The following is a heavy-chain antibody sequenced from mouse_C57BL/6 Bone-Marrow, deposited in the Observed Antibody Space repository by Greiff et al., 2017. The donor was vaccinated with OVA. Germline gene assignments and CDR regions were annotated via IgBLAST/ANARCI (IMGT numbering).Heavy chain of an antibody. Sequence: QVQLQQSGAELARPGASVKLSCKASGYTFTSSGISWVKQRTGQGLEWIGEIYPRSGNTYYNEKFKGKATLTADKSSSTAYMELRSLTSEDSAVYFCGRGTLVLDYWGQGTTLTVSS. CDR2: IYPRSGNT. CDR1: GYTFTSSG. J-gene: IGHJ2*01. D-gene: IGHD1-1*01. V-gene: IGHV1-81*01. CDR3: GRGTLVLDY.